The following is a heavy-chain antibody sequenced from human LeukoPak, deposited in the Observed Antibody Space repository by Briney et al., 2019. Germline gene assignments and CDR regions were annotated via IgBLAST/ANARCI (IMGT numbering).Heavy chain of an antibody. CDR1: GFTFSSYG. Sequence: GGSLRLSCAASGFTFSSYGMHWVRRAPGKGLEWGAVISDDGSNEYYADSVKGRFTISRDNSKNTLYLQMNSLRAEDTAVYYCAPGWGDGGTTSCYYDYWGQGTLVTVSS. V-gene: IGHV3-30*03. D-gene: IGHD2-2*01. CDR3: APGWGDGGTTSCYYDY. CDR2: ISDDGSNE. J-gene: IGHJ4*02.